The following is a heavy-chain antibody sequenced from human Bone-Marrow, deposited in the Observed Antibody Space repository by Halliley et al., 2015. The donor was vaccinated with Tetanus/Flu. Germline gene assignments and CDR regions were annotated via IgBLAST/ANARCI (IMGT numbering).Heavy chain of an antibody. CDR2: TNPKSGLT. Sequence: QVQLVQSGTEVQKPGASVTISCKTSGYDFTNYEIHWVRRATGQGLEWMGWTNPKSGLTGSEQKFQDRVTMTWDTSRTTAYMELFRLGFEDTAMYFCARGRRAFTDLNHLDFWGRGTLVTVSS. V-gene: IGHV1-8*01. CDR1: GYDFTNYE. J-gene: IGHJ4*02. CDR3: ARGRRAFTDLNHLDF.